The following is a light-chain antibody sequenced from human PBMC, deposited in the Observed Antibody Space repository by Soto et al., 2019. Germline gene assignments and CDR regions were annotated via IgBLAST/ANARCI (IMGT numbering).Light chain of an antibody. J-gene: IGLJ3*02. Sequence: QSALTQPASVSGSPGQSITISCTGTSSDVGGYNYVSWYQQHPGKAPKLMIYEVSNRPSGVSNRFSGSKSGNTASLTISGLQAEDEADYYCSSYTSISTWVLGGGTKLTVL. CDR1: SSDVGGYNY. CDR3: SSYTSISTWV. CDR2: EVS. V-gene: IGLV2-14*01.